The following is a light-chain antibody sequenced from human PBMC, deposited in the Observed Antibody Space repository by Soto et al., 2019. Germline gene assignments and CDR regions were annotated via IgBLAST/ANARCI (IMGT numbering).Light chain of an antibody. CDR1: QSVTTY. J-gene: IGKJ4*01. CDR2: DAS. V-gene: IGKV3-11*01. CDR3: QQRSSWPRV. Sequence: EIVLTQSPATLSLSPGERATLSCRASQSVTTYLVWYQPKPGQAPRLLIYDASKRAIGIPDRFSGSGSGTDFTLTISSLEPEDFAVYYCQQRSSWPRVFGGGTKV.